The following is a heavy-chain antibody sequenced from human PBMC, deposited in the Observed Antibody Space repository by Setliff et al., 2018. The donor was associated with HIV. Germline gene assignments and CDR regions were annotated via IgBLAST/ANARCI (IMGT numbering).Heavy chain of an antibody. Sequence: ASVKVSCKASGYTFTSYDINWVRQATGQGLEWMGIINPNGGSTTYAQKFQGRVTITTGESRSTAYMELSSLSSEDTAVFYCARVGHSSSYHYYGMDVWGQGTTVTVSS. J-gene: IGHJ6*02. CDR2: INPNGGST. CDR3: ARVGHSSSYHYYGMDV. V-gene: IGHV1-46*01. CDR1: GYTFTSYD. D-gene: IGHD6-13*01.